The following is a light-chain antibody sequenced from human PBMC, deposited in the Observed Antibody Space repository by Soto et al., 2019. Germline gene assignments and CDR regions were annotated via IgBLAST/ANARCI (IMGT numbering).Light chain of an antibody. J-gene: IGKJ1*01. Sequence: EIVLTQSPGTLSLSPGERATLSCRASQSVDSTYLAWYQQKPGQAPRLLIYGASSRATGIPDRFSGSGSGTDFTLTISRLEPEDFAVYYCQQYGRSPRTFGQGTKGDIK. CDR1: QSVDSTY. CDR3: QQYGRSPRT. CDR2: GAS. V-gene: IGKV3-20*01.